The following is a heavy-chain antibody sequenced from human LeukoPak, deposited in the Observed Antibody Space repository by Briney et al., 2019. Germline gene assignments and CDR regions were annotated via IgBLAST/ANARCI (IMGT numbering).Heavy chain of an antibody. D-gene: IGHD2-2*02. Sequence: GGSLRLSCAASGFTFSSYALSWVRQAPGKGLEWVSAISGSGSSTYYADSAKGRFTISRDNSKNTLYLQMNSLRVEDTDVYYCAGYNCSSTTCYTGGFDYWGQGTLVTVSS. V-gene: IGHV3-23*01. J-gene: IGHJ4*02. CDR2: ISGSGSST. CDR1: GFTFSSYA. CDR3: AGYNCSSTTCYTGGFDY.